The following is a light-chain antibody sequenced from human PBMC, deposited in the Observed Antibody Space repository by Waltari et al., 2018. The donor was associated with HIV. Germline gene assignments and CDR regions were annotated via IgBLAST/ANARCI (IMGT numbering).Light chain of an antibody. CDR1: NIGSKS. Sequence: SYLLTQPPSVSVAPGQTARITCGGNNIGSKSVHWYRQKPGQAPVVVVYHDSGRPSGIPERFSGSNSGNTATLTLSRVEAGDEADYYCQVWDSSSHHWVFGGGTKLTVL. CDR3: QVWDSSSHHWV. CDR2: HDS. V-gene: IGLV3-21*02. J-gene: IGLJ3*02.